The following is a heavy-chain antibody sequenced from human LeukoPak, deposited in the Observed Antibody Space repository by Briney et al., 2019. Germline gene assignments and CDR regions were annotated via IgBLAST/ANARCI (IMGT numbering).Heavy chain of an antibody. J-gene: IGHJ6*02. V-gene: IGHV4-59*01. Sequence: NASETLSLTCTVSGGSISSYYWSWIRQPPGKGLEWIGYILYSGSTNYNPCLKSRVTISVDTSKSQFSLKLSTVTAADTAVYYCAREAYYYDSSGYSGYYYYGMDVWGQGTTVTVSS. D-gene: IGHD3-22*01. CDR2: ILYSGST. CDR1: GGSISSYY. CDR3: AREAYYYDSSGYSGYYYYGMDV.